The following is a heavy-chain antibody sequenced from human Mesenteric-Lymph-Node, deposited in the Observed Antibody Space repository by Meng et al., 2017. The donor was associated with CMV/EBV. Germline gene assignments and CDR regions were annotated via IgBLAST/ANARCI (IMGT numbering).Heavy chain of an antibody. D-gene: IGHD3-10*02. CDR2: NYWNDDK. CDR1: GFSLRTGGGG. Sequence: SGPTLMTPTQTLTLTCTYSGFSLRTGGGGVGWIRQHPGKTLEWLALNYWNDDKRYSPSLKTRLTITKYTSKDQAVLTMTNMDPVDTATYYYAYSPTYHGPLFSFDDWGQGTLVTVSS. V-gene: IGHV2-5*01. J-gene: IGHJ4*02. CDR3: AYSPTYHGPLFSFDD.